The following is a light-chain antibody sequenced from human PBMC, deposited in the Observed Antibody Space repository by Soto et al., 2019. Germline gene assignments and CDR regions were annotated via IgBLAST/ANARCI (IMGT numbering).Light chain of an antibody. Sequence: RQISQSPSTLSASVGDRVTITCRASQDVNNWLAWYQQKPGKAPKLLIYEASSLVTGVPSRFSGSGSGTEFTLTISSLQPDDFATYYCQQYDSRLSFGQGTKVDIK. V-gene: IGKV1-5*03. CDR3: QQYDSRLS. CDR1: QDVNNW. J-gene: IGKJ1*01. CDR2: EAS.